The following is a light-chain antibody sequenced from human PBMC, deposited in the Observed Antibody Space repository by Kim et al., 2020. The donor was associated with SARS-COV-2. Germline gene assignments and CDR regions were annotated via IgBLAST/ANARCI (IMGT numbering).Light chain of an antibody. J-gene: IGKJ2*01. V-gene: IGKV1-33*01. CDR1: QDIRIY. CDR3: QQYYIPPYT. CDR2: DAS. Sequence: SASVGDRVTITCQASQDIRIYLNWYQQKPGKAPNLLIYDASNLETGVPSRLSGSGSGTDFTFTISSLQPEDIVTYYCQQYYIPPYTFGQGTKLEI.